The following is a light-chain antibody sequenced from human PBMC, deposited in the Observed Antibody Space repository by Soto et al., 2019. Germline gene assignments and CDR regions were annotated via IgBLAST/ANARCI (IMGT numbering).Light chain of an antibody. J-gene: IGKJ5*01. CDR1: QTIIGY. CDR3: QHYDGYPQT. CDR2: AAS. V-gene: IGKV1-39*01. Sequence: DIHMTQCRSSLSASIGYSGTITCRASQTIIGYLNWYQQKPGKAPRLLINAASNLQSGVPSRFRGSGSETDFTLTISSLQPDDLATYYCQHYDGYPQTFGQGTRLEI.